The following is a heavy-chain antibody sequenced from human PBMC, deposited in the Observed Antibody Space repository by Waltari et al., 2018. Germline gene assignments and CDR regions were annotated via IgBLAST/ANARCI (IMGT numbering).Heavy chain of an antibody. V-gene: IGHV1-69*05. J-gene: IGHJ4*02. Sequence: QWYQRRVTITTDESTSTAYMELSSLRSEDTAVYYCAFDDYGDHRQFDYWGQGTLVTVSS. D-gene: IGHD4-17*01. CDR3: AFDDYGDHRQFDY.